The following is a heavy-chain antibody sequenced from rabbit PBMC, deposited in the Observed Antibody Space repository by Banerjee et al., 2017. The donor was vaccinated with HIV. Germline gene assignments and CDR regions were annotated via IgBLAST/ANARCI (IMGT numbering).Heavy chain of an antibody. D-gene: IGHD7-1*01. CDR3: ARDGTAYAGYIGYGYYFNL. V-gene: IGHV1S40*01. CDR1: GFSVSSYYY. J-gene: IGHJ4*01. CDR2: IYAGSGNT. Sequence: QSLEESGGDLVKPGASLTLTCTASGFSVSSYYYMCWVRQAPGKGLEWIACIYAGSGNTYYASWAKGRFTISKTSSTTVTLQMTSLIAADTATYFCARDGTAYAGYIGYGYYFNLWGQGTLVTVS.